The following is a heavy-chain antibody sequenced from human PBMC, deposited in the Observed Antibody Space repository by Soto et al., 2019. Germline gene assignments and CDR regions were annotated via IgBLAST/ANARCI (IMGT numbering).Heavy chain of an antibody. D-gene: IGHD2-2*02. CDR1: GCTFSTGG. V-gene: IGHV3-30*18. CDR2: ISYDGTNK. CDR3: AKPGYCTGTSCDTCHCARWHGMDV. J-gene: IGHJ6*02. Sequence: GGSLRLPCAASGCTFSTGGMNWVRDDPGKGLERVAVISYDGTNKYYADSVKGRFTISRVNSKNTLYLQMNSLRAEETAVYYCAKPGYCTGTSCDTCHCARWHGMDVWGQRTTVTVAS.